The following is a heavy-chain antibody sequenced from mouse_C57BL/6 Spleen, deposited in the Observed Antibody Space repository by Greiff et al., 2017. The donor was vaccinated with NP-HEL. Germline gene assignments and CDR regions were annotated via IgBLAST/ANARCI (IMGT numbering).Heavy chain of an antibody. J-gene: IGHJ3*01. D-gene: IGHD2-1*01. Sequence: DVQLQESGTVLARPGASVKMSCKTSGYTFTSYWMHWVKQRPGQGLEWIGAIYPGNSDTSYNQKFKGKAKLTAVTSASTAYMELSSLTNEDSAVYYCTRGVFGNYSWFAYWGQGTLVTVSA. CDR3: TRGVFGNYSWFAY. CDR1: GYTFTSYW. CDR2: IYPGNSDT. V-gene: IGHV1-5*01.